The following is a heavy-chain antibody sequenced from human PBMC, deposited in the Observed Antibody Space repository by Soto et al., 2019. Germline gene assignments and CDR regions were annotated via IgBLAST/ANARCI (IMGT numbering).Heavy chain of an antibody. Sequence: SETLSLTCAVSGGSISSSNWWSWVRQPPGKGLEWIGEIYHSGSTNYNPSLKSRVTISVDKSKNQFSLKLSSVTAADTAVYYCASVRGYSYGTYYYYYGMDVWGQGTTVTVSS. CDR3: ASVRGYSYGTYYYYYGMDV. CDR1: GGSISSSNW. J-gene: IGHJ6*02. D-gene: IGHD5-18*01. CDR2: IYHSGST. V-gene: IGHV4-4*02.